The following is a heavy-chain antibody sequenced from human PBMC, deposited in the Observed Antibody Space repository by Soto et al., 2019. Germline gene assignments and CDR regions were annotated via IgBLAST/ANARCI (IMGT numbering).Heavy chain of an antibody. V-gene: IGHV1-69*01. CDR1: GGTFSSYA. CDR2: LIPIFGTA. J-gene: IGHJ4*02. CDR3: AMVSVSYSPDY. Sequence: QVQLVQSGAEVKKPGSSVKVSCKASGGTFSSYAISWVRQAPGQGLEWMGGLIPIFGTANYAQKFEGRVTIIADESTSTAYMELSSLRSDDTVVYYCAMVSVSYSPDYWGQGTLVTVSS. D-gene: IGHD1-26*01.